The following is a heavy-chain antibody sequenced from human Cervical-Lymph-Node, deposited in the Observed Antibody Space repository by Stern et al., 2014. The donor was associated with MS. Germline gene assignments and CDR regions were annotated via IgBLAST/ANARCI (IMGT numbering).Heavy chain of an antibody. J-gene: IGHJ4*02. Sequence: VQLVESGGDLVKPGGSLRLSCAASGFNFSAYYMNWIRQAPGKGLEWLSYISSNGSTIYYADSVKGRFIISRDNAKQSLYLQMNSLRAEDTAVYYCARGLPSFWGQGTLVTVST. CDR2: ISSNGSTI. CDR3: ARGLPSF. V-gene: IGHV3-11*01. D-gene: IGHD1-26*01. CDR1: GFNFSAYY.